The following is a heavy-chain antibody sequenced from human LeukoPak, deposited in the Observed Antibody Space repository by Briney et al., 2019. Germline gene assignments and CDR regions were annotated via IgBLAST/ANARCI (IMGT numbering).Heavy chain of an antibody. CDR1: GFTFSSYN. J-gene: IGHJ4*02. CDR2: ITSSSNYI. V-gene: IGHV3-21*03. CDR3: ARDCWDYGSGSYCGIDY. D-gene: IGHD3-10*01. Sequence: GGSLRLSCAASGFTFSSYNMNWVRQAPGQGLEWVSSITSSSNYIYYADSVKGRFTISRDNAKNSLYLQMNSLRAEDTTVYYCARDCWDYGSGSYCGIDYWGQGTLVTVSS.